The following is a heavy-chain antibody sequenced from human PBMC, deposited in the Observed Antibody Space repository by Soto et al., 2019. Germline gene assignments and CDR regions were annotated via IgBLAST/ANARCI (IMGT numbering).Heavy chain of an antibody. CDR2: IYHSGST. D-gene: IGHD2-21*02. J-gene: IGHJ4*02. CDR3: ARGVNCGGDCSLDY. Sequence: QLQLQESGSGLVTPSQTLSLTCAVSGGSISSDYYSWTWIRQPPGKGLEWNGYIYHSGSTYYNPSLKSRVTISVDNSKNQFSLKLRSVIAADTAVYYCARGVNCGGDCSLDYWGQGTLVTVSS. V-gene: IGHV4-30-2*01. CDR1: GGSISSDYYS.